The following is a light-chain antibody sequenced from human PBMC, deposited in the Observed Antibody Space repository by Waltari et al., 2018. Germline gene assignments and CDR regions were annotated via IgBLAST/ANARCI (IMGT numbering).Light chain of an antibody. V-gene: IGLV3-21*03. J-gene: IGLJ3*02. CDR2: DDS. CDR3: QVWDTNIDQGV. CDR1: SIGRNT. Sequence: SYVLTQPPSLSVAPGRTARMTCGGDSIGRNTVYWYQQKPGQAPLLVVYDDSDRPPGIPERFSGSNSGNTAALTISRVETGDEADYYCQVWDTNIDQGVFGGGTRLTVL.